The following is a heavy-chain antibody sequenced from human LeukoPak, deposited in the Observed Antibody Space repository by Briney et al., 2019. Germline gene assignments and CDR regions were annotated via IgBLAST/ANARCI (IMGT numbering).Heavy chain of an antibody. Sequence: GGSLRLSFAASGFTFSSYAMSWVRQAPGKGLEWVSAISGSGGSTYYADSVKGRFTISRDNSKNTLYLQMNSLRAEDTAVYYCAKDGGSSWYVNYFDYWGQGTLVTVSS. CDR3: AKDGGSSWYVNYFDY. CDR2: ISGSGGST. J-gene: IGHJ4*02. D-gene: IGHD6-13*01. V-gene: IGHV3-23*01. CDR1: GFTFSSYA.